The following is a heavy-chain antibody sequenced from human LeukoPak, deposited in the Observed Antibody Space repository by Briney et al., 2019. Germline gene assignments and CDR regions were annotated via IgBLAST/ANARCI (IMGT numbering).Heavy chain of an antibody. J-gene: IGHJ5*02. Sequence: SETLSLTCAVSGGSISSGDYYWSWIRQPPGKGLEWIGYIYYSGSTYYNPSLKSRVTTSIDTSKNQFSLKMSSVTAADTAVYYCVREVKGYGSSWYQNWFDPWGQGTLVTVSS. CDR3: VREVKGYGSSWYQNWFDP. V-gene: IGHV4-30-4*01. D-gene: IGHD6-13*01. CDR2: IYYSGST. CDR1: GGSISSGDYY.